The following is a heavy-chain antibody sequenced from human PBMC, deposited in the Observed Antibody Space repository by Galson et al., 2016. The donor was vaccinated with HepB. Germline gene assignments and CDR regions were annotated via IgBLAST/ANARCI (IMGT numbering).Heavy chain of an antibody. V-gene: IGHV1-2*02. J-gene: IGHJ3*02. D-gene: IGHD3-22*01. CDR1: GYTFIEYY. CDR3: ATGYCDSSSCPIDGLDI. CDR2: INPSTGDT. Sequence: SVKVSCKASGYTFIEYYINWVRQAPGQGLEWMGWINPSTGDTSYAQKFHGGVTLTRDKSITTAHRELSRLRSDDTAFYDCATGYCDSSSCPIDGLDIWGQGTMVTVSS.